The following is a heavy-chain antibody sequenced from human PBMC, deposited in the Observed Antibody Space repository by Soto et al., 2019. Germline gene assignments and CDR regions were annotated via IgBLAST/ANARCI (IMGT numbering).Heavy chain of an antibody. Sequence: SETLSLTCAVYGGSFSGYYWSWIRQPPGKGLEWTGEINHSGSTNYNPSLKSRVTIPVDTSKNQFSLKLSSVTAADTAVYYCARAWSSSWYGGNWFDPWGQGTLVTVSS. D-gene: IGHD6-13*01. V-gene: IGHV4-34*01. CDR2: INHSGST. CDR3: ARAWSSSWYGGNWFDP. CDR1: GGSFSGYY. J-gene: IGHJ5*02.